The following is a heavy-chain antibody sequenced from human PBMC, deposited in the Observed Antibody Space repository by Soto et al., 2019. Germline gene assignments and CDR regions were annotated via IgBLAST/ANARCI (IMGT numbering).Heavy chain of an antibody. Sequence: EVRLVESGGGLVQPGRSLRLSCSASGFTFGDYAMSWVRQAPGKGLEWVGFIRTKAYGGTTEYAASVRGRFTVSRDDSKSSASLRMNSLKTEDTAVYYCTRVKYFRYSGSYFPFDYWGQGTLVTVSS. CDR1: GFTFGDYA. J-gene: IGHJ4*02. D-gene: IGHD1-26*01. V-gene: IGHV3-49*04. CDR2: IRTKAYGGTT. CDR3: TRVKYFRYSGSYFPFDY.